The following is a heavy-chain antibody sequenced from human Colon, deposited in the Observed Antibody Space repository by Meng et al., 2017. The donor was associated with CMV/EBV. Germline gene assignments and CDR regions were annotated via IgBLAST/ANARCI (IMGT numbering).Heavy chain of an antibody. V-gene: IGHV3-21*01. Sequence: GGSLRLSCAASGFTFDTYSMNWVRQAPGKGLEWVSSLSSSSSFIYYADSVKGRFTISRDNAKSSLYLQLDSLRAEDTAFYYCARGHDFDYWGQGTLVTVSS. CDR1: GFTFDTYS. CDR2: LSSSSSFI. CDR3: ARGHDFDY. J-gene: IGHJ4*02.